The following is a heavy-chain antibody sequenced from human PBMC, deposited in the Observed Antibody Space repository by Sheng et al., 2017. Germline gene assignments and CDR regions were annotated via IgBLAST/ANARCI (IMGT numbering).Heavy chain of an antibody. J-gene: IGHJ6*02. D-gene: IGHD3-16*01. CDR2: ISYDGSNK. Sequence: QVQLVESGGGVVQPGRSLRLSCAASGFTFSSYGMHWVRQAPGKGLEWVAVISYDGSNKYYADSVKGRFTISRDNSKNTLYLQMNSLRAEDTAVYYCAKGVGGMDVWGQGTTVTVSS. V-gene: IGHV3-30*18. CDR1: GFTFSSYG. CDR3: AKGVGGMDV.